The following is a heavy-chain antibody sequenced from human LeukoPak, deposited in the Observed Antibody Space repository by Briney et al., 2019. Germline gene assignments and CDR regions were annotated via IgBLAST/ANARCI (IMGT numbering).Heavy chain of an antibody. D-gene: IGHD2-2*01. Sequence: ASVKVSCKASRYTYTNYYIHWVRQAPGQGLEWMGIIYPGGGGSTYAQMFQGRVTMTRDTSTSTVYMELSSLRSEDTAVYFCARDGNCSGISCMYYFDYWGQGTLVTVSS. J-gene: IGHJ4*02. CDR2: IYPGGGGS. CDR1: RYTYTNYY. CDR3: ARDGNCSGISCMYYFDY. V-gene: IGHV1-46*01.